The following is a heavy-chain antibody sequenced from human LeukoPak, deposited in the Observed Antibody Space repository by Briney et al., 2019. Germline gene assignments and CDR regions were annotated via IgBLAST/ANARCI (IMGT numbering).Heavy chain of an antibody. CDR1: GVSITSGDYY. Sequence: SETLSLTCTVSGVSITSGDYYWSWIRQPPGKGLEWIGYIYYSGSTYYNPSLKSRVTIPVDTSKNQFSLKLSSVTAADTAVYYCARDGGYYFDYWGQGTLVTVSS. J-gene: IGHJ4*02. CDR2: IYYSGST. D-gene: IGHD3-16*01. V-gene: IGHV4-30-4*08. CDR3: ARDGGYYFDY.